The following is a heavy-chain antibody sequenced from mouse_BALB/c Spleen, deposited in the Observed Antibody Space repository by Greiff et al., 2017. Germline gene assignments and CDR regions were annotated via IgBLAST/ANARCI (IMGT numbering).Heavy chain of an antibody. D-gene: IGHD2-14*01. CDR3: ARDADRYDLAY. Sequence: EVNVVESGGGLVQPGGSLRLSCATSGFTFSDFYMAWVRQPPGKRLEWIAASRNKANDYTTEYSASVKGRFIVSRDTSQSILYLQMNALRAEDTAIYYCARDADRYDLAYWGQGTLVTVSA. V-gene: IGHV7-1*02. CDR2: SRNKANDYTT. J-gene: IGHJ3*01. CDR1: GFTFSDFY.